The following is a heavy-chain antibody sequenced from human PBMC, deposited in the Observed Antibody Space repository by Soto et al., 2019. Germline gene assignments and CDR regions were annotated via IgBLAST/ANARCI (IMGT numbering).Heavy chain of an antibody. CDR1: GFTFSSYS. V-gene: IGHV3-48*01. CDR2: ISSSSSTI. Sequence: EVQLVASGGGLVQPGGSLRLSCAASGFTFSSYSMNWVRQAPGKGLEWVSYISSSSSTIYYADSVKGRFTISRDNAKNSLYLQMNSLRAEDTAVYYCARDYYYYGMDVWGQGTTVTVSS. J-gene: IGHJ6*02. CDR3: ARDYYYYGMDV.